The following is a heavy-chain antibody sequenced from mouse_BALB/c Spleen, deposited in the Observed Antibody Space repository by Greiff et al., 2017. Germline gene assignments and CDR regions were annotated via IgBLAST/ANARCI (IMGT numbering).Heavy chain of an antibody. D-gene: IGHD3-3*01. J-gene: IGHJ4*01. CDR3: AKTGRGFCAMDD. Sequence: QVQLQQSGPSLVQPSQSLSITCTVSGFSLTSYGVHWVRQSPGKGLEWLGVIWRGGSTDYNAAFMSRLSITKDNSKSQVFFKMNSLQADDTAIYYCAKTGRGFCAMDDWGEGTSVTVSS. V-gene: IGHV2-5-1*01. CDR1: GFSLTSYG. CDR2: IWRGGST.